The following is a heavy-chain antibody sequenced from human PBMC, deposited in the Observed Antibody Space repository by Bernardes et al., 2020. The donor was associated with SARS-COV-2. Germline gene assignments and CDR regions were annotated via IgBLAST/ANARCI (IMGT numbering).Heavy chain of an antibody. CDR2: ISYSGST. J-gene: IGHJ5*02. Sequence: WETLSFTCTVSGGSIRRYYWSWVRQAPGTGLEWIGNISYSGSTDYNVSLKSLVTISVATSENQFSLRLTSVTAADTAVYYCAKGGGRFSWFDPWGRGTLVTVSS. D-gene: IGHD3-16*01. CDR1: GGSIRRYY. V-gene: IGHV4-59*08. CDR3: AKGGGRFSWFDP.